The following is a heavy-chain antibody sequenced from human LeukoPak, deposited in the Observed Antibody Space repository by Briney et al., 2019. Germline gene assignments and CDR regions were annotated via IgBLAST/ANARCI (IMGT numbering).Heavy chain of an antibody. CDR1: GYSISSGYY. D-gene: IGHD6-13*01. V-gene: IGHV4-38-2*02. J-gene: IGHJ4*02. Sequence: SETLSLTCTVSGYSISSGYYWGWIRQPPGKGLEWIGSIYHSGSTYYNPSLKSRVTISADTSKNQFSLKLSSVTAADTAVYYCARQGYLAGAGSHFDFWGQGSLVTVSS. CDR2: IYHSGST. CDR3: ARQGYLAGAGSHFDF.